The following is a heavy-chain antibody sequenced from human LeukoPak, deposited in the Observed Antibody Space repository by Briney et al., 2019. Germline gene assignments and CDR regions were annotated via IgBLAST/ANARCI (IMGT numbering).Heavy chain of an antibody. CDR2: IYTSGST. D-gene: IGHD3-16*01. V-gene: IGHV4-61*02. Sequence: SETLSLTCTVSGGSISSGSYYWSWIRQPAGKGLEWIGRIYTSGSTNYNPSLKSRVTISVDTSKNQFSLKLSSVTAADTAVYYCARDLGGANWFDPWGQGILVTVSS. CDR3: ARDLGGANWFDP. J-gene: IGHJ5*02. CDR1: GGSISSGSYY.